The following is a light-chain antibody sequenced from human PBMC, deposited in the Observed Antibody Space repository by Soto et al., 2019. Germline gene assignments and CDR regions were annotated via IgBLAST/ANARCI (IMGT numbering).Light chain of an antibody. CDR1: QSILHSPNNKDA. V-gene: IGKV4-1*01. CDR2: WAS. CDR3: QQFYTTPT. J-gene: IGKJ1*01. Sequence: DIVMTQSPDSLAVSLGERATINCKSSQSILHSPNNKDALTWYQQKPGQPPKLLINWASTRESGVPDRFSGAVSGTDFTLTNSRLQAEDVDVYYCQQFYTTPTFGQGTRVEIK.